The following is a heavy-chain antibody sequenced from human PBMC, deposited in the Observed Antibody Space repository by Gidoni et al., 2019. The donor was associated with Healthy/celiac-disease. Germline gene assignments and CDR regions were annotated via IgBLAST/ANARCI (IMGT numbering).Heavy chain of an antibody. J-gene: IGHJ3*02. V-gene: IGHV3-23*01. D-gene: IGHD6-13*01. Sequence: APGKGLEWVPAISGSGGSTYYADSVKGRFTISRDNSKNTLYLQMNRLRAEDTAVYYCAKDLGLGSSSWYDAFDIWGQGTMVTVSS. CDR3: AKDLGLGSSSWYDAFDI. CDR2: ISGSGGST.